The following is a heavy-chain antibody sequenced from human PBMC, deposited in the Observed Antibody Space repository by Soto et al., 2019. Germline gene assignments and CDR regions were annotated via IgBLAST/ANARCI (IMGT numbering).Heavy chain of an antibody. D-gene: IGHD6-6*01. CDR2: IYYSGNT. Sequence: PSETLSLTCTVSGGSISSYYWNWIRQPPGKGLEWIGYIYYSGNTNYNPSLKSRVTISVDTSQTNFSLKLSSVTAADTAVYFCARSVSARQDAHIWGQGKMVTVSS. V-gene: IGHV4-59*01. CDR3: ARSVSARQDAHI. J-gene: IGHJ3*02. CDR1: GGSISSYY.